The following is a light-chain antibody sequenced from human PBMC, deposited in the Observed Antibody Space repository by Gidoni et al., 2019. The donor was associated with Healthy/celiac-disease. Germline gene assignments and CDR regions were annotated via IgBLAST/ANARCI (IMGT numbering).Light chain of an antibody. CDR3: AAWDDSLNGWV. J-gene: IGLJ3*02. CDR2: SNN. Sequence: QSVLTQPPSASGTPGPRVPITCSGSSSNIGSNTLNWYRQHPGPAPKLISYSNNQRPSGVPDRFSGSKSGTSASLAISRLQSEDKADYYCAAWDDSLNGWVFGGGTKLTVL. V-gene: IGLV1-44*01. CDR1: SSNIGSNT.